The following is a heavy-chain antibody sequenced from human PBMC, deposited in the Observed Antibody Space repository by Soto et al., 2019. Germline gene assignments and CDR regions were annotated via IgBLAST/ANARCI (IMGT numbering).Heavy chain of an antibody. CDR1: GYTFTSYG. V-gene: IGHV1-18*01. CDR3: AREQYYGSGSWYGMDV. CDR2: ISAYNGNT. D-gene: IGHD3-10*01. J-gene: IGHJ6*02. Sequence: QVQLVQSGAEVKKPGASVKVSCKASGYTFTSYGISWVRQAPGQGLEWMGWISAYNGNTNYAQKLQGRVTMTTHTSTSTAYMELRSLRADDTAVYYCAREQYYGSGSWYGMDVWGQGTTVTVSS.